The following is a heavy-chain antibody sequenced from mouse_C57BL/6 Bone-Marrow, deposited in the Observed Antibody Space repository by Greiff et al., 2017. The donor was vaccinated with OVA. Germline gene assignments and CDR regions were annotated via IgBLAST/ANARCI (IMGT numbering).Heavy chain of an antibody. CDR2: IYPGDGDT. Sequence: VQLQQSGPELVKPGASVKISCKASGYAFSSSWMNWVKQRPGKGLEWIGRIYPGDGDTNYNGKFKGKATLTADKSSSTAYMQLSSLTSEDSAVYFCARTYYYGSKIDYAMDYWGQGTSVTVSS. V-gene: IGHV1-82*01. J-gene: IGHJ4*01. CDR3: ARTYYYGSKIDYAMDY. D-gene: IGHD1-1*01. CDR1: GYAFSSSW.